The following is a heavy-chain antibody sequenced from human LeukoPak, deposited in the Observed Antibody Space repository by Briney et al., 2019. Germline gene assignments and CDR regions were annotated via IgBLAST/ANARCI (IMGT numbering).Heavy chain of an antibody. V-gene: IGHV3-30*02. J-gene: IGHJ4*02. D-gene: IGHD6-19*01. CDR2: IRYDGSNK. Sequence: GGSLRLSCAASGFTFSSYGMHWVRQAPGKGLEWVAFIRYDGSNKYYADSVKGRFTISRDNSKNTLYLQMNSLRAEDTAVYYCARDSPTNLPLYSSGWYVREEGMDYWGQGTLVTVSS. CDR1: GFTFSSYG. CDR3: ARDSPTNLPLYSSGWYVREEGMDY.